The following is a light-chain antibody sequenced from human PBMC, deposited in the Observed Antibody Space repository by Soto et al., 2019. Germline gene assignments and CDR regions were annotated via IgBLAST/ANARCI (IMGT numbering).Light chain of an antibody. Sequence: DIQLTQSPSTLSASVGDRVTITCRASQSITNWLAWYQQKPGKAPKVLIHMASSLKSGVPSRFSGSGSGTEFTLTITSLQPDDSATYYCLQHYNYPPTFGQGTKLEIK. CDR3: LQHYNYPPT. V-gene: IGKV1-5*03. CDR2: MAS. CDR1: QSITNW. J-gene: IGKJ2*01.